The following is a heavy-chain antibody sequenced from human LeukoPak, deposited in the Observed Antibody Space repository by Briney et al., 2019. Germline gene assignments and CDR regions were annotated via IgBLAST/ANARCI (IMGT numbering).Heavy chain of an antibody. V-gene: IGHV1-69*13. D-gene: IGHD3-3*01. Sequence: SVKASCKASGGTFSSYAISWVRQAPGQGLEWMGGIIPIFGTANYAQKFQGRVTITADESTSTAYMELSSLRSEDTAVYYCARKEYDFWSSASSTFDIWGQGTMVTVSS. CDR3: ARKEYDFWSSASSTFDI. CDR2: IIPIFGTA. CDR1: GGTFSSYA. J-gene: IGHJ3*02.